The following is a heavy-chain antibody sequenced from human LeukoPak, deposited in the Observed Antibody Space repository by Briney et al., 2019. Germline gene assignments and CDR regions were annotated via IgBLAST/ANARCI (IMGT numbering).Heavy chain of an antibody. J-gene: IGHJ5*02. V-gene: IGHV4-39*07. CDR3: ARQPNIVVVDNWFDP. CDR2: IYYGGSA. CDR1: GGSITSSGFY. D-gene: IGHD2-15*01. Sequence: SDTLSLTCTVYGGSITSSGFYWGWIRQPPGKGLEWIGNIYYGGSAYYNPSLKSRVTISVDTSKNQFSLKLSSVTAADTAVYYCARQPNIVVVDNWFDPWGQGTLVAVSS.